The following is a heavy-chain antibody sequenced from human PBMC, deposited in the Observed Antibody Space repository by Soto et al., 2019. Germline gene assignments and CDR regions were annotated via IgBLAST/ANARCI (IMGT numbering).Heavy chain of an antibody. D-gene: IGHD3-22*01. Sequence: QVQLVQSGAEVKKPGSSVKVSCKASGGTFSSYTISWVRQAPGQGLEWMGRIIPILGIANYAPKFQGRVTITGDQSTSTAHMELSSLGSEDTAVYYCARDQHSYYDSSGYFLDYWGQGTLVTVSS. J-gene: IGHJ4*02. CDR3: ARDQHSYYDSSGYFLDY. V-gene: IGHV1-69*08. CDR2: IIPILGIA. CDR1: GGTFSSYT.